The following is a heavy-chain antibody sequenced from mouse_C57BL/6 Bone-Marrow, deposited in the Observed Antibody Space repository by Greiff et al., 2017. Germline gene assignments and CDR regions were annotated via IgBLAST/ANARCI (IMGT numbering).Heavy chain of an antibody. D-gene: IGHD4-1*01. J-gene: IGHJ1*03. V-gene: IGHV5-15*01. CDR2: ISNLAYSS. CDR1: GFTFSDYG. CDR3: ARRDWYWYFDV. Sequence: EVQGVESGGGLVQPGGSLKLSCAASGFTFSDYGMAWVRQAPRKGPEWVAFISNLAYSSYYADTVTGRFPISRENAKNTLYLEMSSLRSEDTAMYYCARRDWYWYFDVWGTGTTVTVSS.